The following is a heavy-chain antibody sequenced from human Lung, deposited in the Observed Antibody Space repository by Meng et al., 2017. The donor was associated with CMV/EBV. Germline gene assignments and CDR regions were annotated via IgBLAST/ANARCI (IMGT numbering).Heavy chain of an antibody. D-gene: IGHD3-10*01. CDR1: GFAVDSSA. Sequence: VAAGFAVDSSAVIWVRQAPGKGLDWVSAITGTGGNTYYADSVTGRFTISRDNSKNTLYLKMNSLRAEDTAVYYCAKVYGSGSYRNDYWGQGTLVTVSS. CDR2: ITGTGGNT. J-gene: IGHJ4*02. V-gene: IGHV3-23*01. CDR3: AKVYGSGSYRNDY.